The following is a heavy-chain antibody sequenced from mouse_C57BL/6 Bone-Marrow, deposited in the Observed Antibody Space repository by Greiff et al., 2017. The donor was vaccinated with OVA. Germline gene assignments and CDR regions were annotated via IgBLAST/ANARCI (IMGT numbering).Heavy chain of an antibody. CDR3: ARGGWDWYFDV. CDR2: INYDGSST. V-gene: IGHV5-16*01. D-gene: IGHD3-3*01. J-gene: IGHJ1*03. Sequence: DVKLVESEGGLVQPGSSMKLSCTASGFTFSDYYMAWVRQVPEKGLEWVANINYDGSSTYYLDSLKSRFIISIDNGKNNLYLQMGSLKSEDTATYYCARGGWDWYFDVGGTGTTVTVSS. CDR1: GFTFSDYY.